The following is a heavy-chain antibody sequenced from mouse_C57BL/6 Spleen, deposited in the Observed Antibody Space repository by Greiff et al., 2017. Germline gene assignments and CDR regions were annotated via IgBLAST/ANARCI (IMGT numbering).Heavy chain of an antibody. CDR1: GYTFTSYW. CDR2: IDPSDSYT. J-gene: IGHJ2*01. CDR3: ARRRSYSNYEGNYFDY. V-gene: IGHV1-69*01. Sequence: QVQLQQPGAELVMPGASVKLSCKASGYTFTSYWMHWVKQRPGQGLEWIGEIDPSDSYTTYNQKLKGKSTLTVDKSSSTAYMQLSSLTSEDSAVYYCARRRSYSNYEGNYFDYWGQGTTLTVSS. D-gene: IGHD2-5*01.